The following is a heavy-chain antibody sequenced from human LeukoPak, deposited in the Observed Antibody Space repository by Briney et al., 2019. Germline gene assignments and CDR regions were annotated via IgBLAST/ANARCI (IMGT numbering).Heavy chain of an antibody. CDR3: ASPYDSSGLSPFDY. CDR2: IIPIFGTA. CDR1: GGTFSAYV. D-gene: IGHD3-22*01. V-gene: IGHV1-69*05. Sequence: ASVKVSCKASGGTFSAYVISWVRQAPGQGLEWMGGIIPIFGTANYAQKFQGRVTITTDESTSTAYMELSSLRSEDTAVYYCASPYDSSGLSPFDYWGQGTLVTVSS. J-gene: IGHJ4*02.